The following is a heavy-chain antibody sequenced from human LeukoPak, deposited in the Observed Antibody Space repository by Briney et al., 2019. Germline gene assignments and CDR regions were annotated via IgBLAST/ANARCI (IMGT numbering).Heavy chain of an antibody. V-gene: IGHV3-73*01. D-gene: IGHD3-16*02. CDR2: IRSKANTYAT. J-gene: IGHJ4*02. CDR1: GFIFRDSA. CDR3: TRTWGDDYVWGSYRHNFDY. Sequence: GGSLRLSCAASGFIFRDSAMHGVRQASGKGLEWVGRIRSKANTYATAYAASVQGRFTIFRDDSKDTAYLQMNSLKTEDTAFYYCTRTWGDDYVWGSYRHNFDYWGQGALVTVSS.